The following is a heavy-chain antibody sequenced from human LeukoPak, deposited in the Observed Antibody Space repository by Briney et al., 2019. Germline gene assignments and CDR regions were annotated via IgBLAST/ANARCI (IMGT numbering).Heavy chain of an antibody. J-gene: IGHJ5*02. CDR1: GGSVSSGSYY. Sequence: SETLSLTCTVSGGSVSSGSYYWSWIRLPPGKGLEWIGYIYYSGSTNYSPSLKSRVTISVDTSKNQFSLKLSSVTAADTAVYYCARWKLDWNYGDWFDPWGQGTLVTVSS. D-gene: IGHD1-7*01. CDR3: ARWKLDWNYGDWFDP. V-gene: IGHV4-61*01. CDR2: IYYSGST.